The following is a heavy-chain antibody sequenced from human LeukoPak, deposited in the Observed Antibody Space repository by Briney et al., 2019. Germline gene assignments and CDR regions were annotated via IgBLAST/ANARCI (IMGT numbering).Heavy chain of an antibody. D-gene: IGHD1-1*01. CDR3: ARGTGTTAYFDY. J-gene: IGHJ4*02. V-gene: IGHV3-11*06. Sequence: PGGSLRLSCAASGFTFSDYYMSWDRQAPGKGLEWVSYISGSSGYTKYADSVKGRFTISRDNAKNSLYLQVNSLRAEDTAVYYCARGTGTTAYFDYWGQGTLVTVSS. CDR1: GFTFSDYY. CDR2: ISGSSGYT.